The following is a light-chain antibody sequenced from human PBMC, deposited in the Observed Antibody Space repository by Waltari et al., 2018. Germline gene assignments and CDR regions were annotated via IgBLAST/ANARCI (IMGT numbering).Light chain of an antibody. Sequence: QSALTQPASVSGSPGQSITISCTGTSSDVGGYNCVSWYQHHPGKAPKLLVFAVSNRPSGASNVFSCSKSGNTASLTIAELQAGDEADYYCSSKTSSSTVVFGGGTKLTVL. CDR2: AVS. CDR1: SSDVGGYNC. CDR3: SSKTSSSTVV. V-gene: IGLV2-14*03. J-gene: IGLJ2*01.